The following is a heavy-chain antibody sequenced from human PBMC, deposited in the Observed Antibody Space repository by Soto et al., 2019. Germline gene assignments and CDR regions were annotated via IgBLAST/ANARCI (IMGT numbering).Heavy chain of an antibody. CDR3: ARALNRMIVKH. CDR2: IYYSGST. J-gene: IGHJ4*02. D-gene: IGHD3-22*01. Sequence: PSETLSLTCAVYGGSFSGYYWSWIRQPPGKGLEWIGYIYYSGSTNYNPSLKSRVTISVDTSKNQFSLKLSSVTAADTAVYYCARALNRMIVKHWGQGTLVTVSS. V-gene: IGHV4-34*01. CDR1: GGSFSGYY.